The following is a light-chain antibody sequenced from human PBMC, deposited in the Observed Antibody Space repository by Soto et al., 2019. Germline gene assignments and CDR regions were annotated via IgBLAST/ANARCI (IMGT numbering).Light chain of an antibody. J-gene: IGLJ1*01. CDR2: EVS. V-gene: IGLV2-8*01. CDR3: SSYAGSNNFV. CDR1: SSDVGGYNY. Sequence: SALTQPPSASGSPGQSVTISCTGTSSDVGGYNYVSWYQQHPGKAPKLIIYEVSKRPSGVPDRFSGSKSGNTASLTVSGLQAEDEAHYYCSSYAGSNNFVFGTGTKLTVL.